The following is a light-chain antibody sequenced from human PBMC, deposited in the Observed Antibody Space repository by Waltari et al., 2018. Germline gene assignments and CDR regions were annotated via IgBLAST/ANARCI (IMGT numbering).Light chain of an antibody. CDR3: QTGGHGTWV. CDR2: VNSDGSH. CDR1: SGHSSNV. V-gene: IGLV4-69*01. Sequence: QLVLTQSPSASAPLRASVKLTCTLSSGHSSNVIAWLPQQPEKGPRYLMKVNSDGSHSKGDKIPDRFSGSSSGTEHYLTISSLQSEDEADYYCQTGGHGTWVFGGGTKLTVL. J-gene: IGLJ3*02.